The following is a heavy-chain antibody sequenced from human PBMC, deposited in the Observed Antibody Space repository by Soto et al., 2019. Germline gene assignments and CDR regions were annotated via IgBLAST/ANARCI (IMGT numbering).Heavy chain of an antibody. J-gene: IGHJ6*02. Sequence: KPSETLSLTCTVSGGSISSSSYYWGWNRQPPGKGLEWIGSIYYSGSTYYNPSLKSRVTISVDTSKNQFSLKLSSVTAADTAVYYCARAVVAATYYYYGMDVWGQGTTVTVSS. CDR1: GGSISSSSYY. V-gene: IGHV4-39*01. CDR3: ARAVVAATYYYYGMDV. CDR2: IYYSGST. D-gene: IGHD2-15*01.